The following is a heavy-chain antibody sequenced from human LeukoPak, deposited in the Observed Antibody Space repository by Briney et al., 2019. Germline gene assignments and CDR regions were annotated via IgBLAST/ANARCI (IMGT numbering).Heavy chain of an antibody. J-gene: IGHJ6*02. Sequence: GGSLRLSCAASGFTFSDYYMSWIRQAPGKGLEWVSYISSSGSTIYYADSVKGRFTISRDNAKNSLYLQMNSLRAEDTAVYYCAREKEYNWNFRTYYYYGMDVWGQGTTVTVSS. V-gene: IGHV3-11*04. CDR1: GFTFSDYY. D-gene: IGHD1-7*01. CDR3: AREKEYNWNFRTYYYYGMDV. CDR2: ISSSGSTI.